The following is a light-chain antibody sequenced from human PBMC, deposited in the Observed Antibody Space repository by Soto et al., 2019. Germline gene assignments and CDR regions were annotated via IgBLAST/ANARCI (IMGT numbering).Light chain of an antibody. CDR1: RSDVGSYNS. V-gene: IGLV2-18*02. J-gene: IGLJ2*01. Sequence: QSALTQPPSVSGSPGQSVTISCTGTRSDVGSYNSVSWYQQPPGTAPKLMIYDVSNRPSGVPDRFSGSKSGNTASLTISGLQSEDEADYYCSSYTRSPTLVFGRGAKLTVL. CDR3: SSYTRSPTLV. CDR2: DVS.